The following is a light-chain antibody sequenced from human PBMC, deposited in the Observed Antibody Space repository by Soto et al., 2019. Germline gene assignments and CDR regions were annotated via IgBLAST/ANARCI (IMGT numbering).Light chain of an antibody. CDR1: QSISSW. J-gene: IGKJ2*01. CDR3: QQYTGT. V-gene: IGKV1-5*01. CDR2: DAS. Sequence: DIPMTQSPSTLSASVGDRVTITCRASQSISSWLAWYQQKPGKAPKLLIYDASSLESGVPSRFSGSGSGTEFTLTISSLQPDDFATYYCQQYTGTFGQGTKLEIK.